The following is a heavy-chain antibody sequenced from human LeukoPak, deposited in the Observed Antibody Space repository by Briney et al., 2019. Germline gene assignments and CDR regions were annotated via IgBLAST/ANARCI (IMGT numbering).Heavy chain of an antibody. CDR1: GYSITSGYY. D-gene: IGHD3-10*01. V-gene: IGHV4-38-2*02. CDR3: ARDPDYYGSGNY. J-gene: IGHJ4*02. CDR2: IYHTGST. Sequence: PSETLSLTCTVSGYSITSGYYWGWIRQPPGKGLEWIGSIYHTGSTYYNPSLKSRVTISVDTSKNQFSLNLSSVTAADTAMYYCARDPDYYGSGNYWGQGTLVTVSS.